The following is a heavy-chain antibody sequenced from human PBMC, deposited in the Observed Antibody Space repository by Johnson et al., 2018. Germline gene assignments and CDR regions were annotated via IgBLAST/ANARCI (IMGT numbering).Heavy chain of an antibody. CDR2: IKKDGREK. CDR1: GFTFSNYW. D-gene: IGHD4-17*01. V-gene: IGHV3-7*01. CDR3: ARRGDYDEGYFQH. Sequence: VQLVQSGGGLVQPGGSLRLSCAASGFTFSNYWMGWVRQAPGKGLEWVANIKKDGREKYYVDSLKGRFTISRDNAKNSLYLQTNSLRGEDTAVYYCARRGDYDEGYFQHLGQGTLVIVSS. J-gene: IGHJ1*01.